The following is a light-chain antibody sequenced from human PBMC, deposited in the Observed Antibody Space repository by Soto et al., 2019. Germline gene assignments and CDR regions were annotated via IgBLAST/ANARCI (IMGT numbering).Light chain of an antibody. J-gene: IGKJ4*01. Sequence: DVPMTQSPSSLSASVGDRVTITCRASQSISSYLNWYQQKPGKAPKLLIYAASSLQSGVPSRLSGSGSGTDFPLTISSLQPEDFATYYCQQSYSTLALTFGGGTKVEIK. V-gene: IGKV1-39*01. CDR1: QSISSY. CDR3: QQSYSTLALT. CDR2: AAS.